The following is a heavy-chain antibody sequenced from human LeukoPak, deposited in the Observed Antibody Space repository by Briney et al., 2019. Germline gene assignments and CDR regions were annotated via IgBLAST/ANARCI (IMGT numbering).Heavy chain of an antibody. CDR1: DGSISSSSYY. D-gene: IGHD5-24*01. CDR2: IYYSGST. CDR3: AREEEQRWLQSRGYYFDY. J-gene: IGHJ4*02. V-gene: IGHV4-39*07. Sequence: SETLSLTCTGSDGSISSSSYYWGWIRQPPGKGLEWIGSIYYSGSTYYNPSLKSRVTISVDTSKNQFSLKLSSVTAADTAVYYCAREEEQRWLQSRGYYFDYWGQGTLVTVSS.